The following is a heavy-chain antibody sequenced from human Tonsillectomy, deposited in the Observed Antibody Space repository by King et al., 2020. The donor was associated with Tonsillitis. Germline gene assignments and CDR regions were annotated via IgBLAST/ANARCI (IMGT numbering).Heavy chain of an antibody. D-gene: IGHD4-17*01. V-gene: IGHV3-48*02. Sequence: VQLVESGGGLVQPGGSLRLSCAASGFTFSSYSMNWVRQVPGKGLEWVSYISSSSSTIYYADSVKGRFTISRDNAKNSLYLQMNSLRDENTAVYYCARAYYGDYRYWFDPWGQGTLVTVSS. CDR3: ARAYYGDYRYWFDP. CDR1: GFTFSSYS. CDR2: ISSSSSTI. J-gene: IGHJ5*02.